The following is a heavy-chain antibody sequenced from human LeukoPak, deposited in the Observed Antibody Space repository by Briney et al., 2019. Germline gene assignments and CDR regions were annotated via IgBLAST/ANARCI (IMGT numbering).Heavy chain of an antibody. CDR1: GYTLTELS. V-gene: IGHV1-24*01. CDR2: FDPEDGET. CDR3: AKDRAVAGPLGGGNAFDI. J-gene: IGHJ3*02. Sequence: ASVKVSCKVSGYTLTELSMHWVRQAPGKGLEWMGGFDPEDGETIYAQKFQGRVTMTEDTSTDTAYMELSSLRSEDTALYYCAKDRAVAGPLGGGNAFDIWGQGTMVTVSS. D-gene: IGHD6-19*01.